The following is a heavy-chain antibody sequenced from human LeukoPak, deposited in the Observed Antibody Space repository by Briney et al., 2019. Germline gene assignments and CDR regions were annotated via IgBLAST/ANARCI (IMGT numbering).Heavy chain of an antibody. CDR2: IRYDGSNK. CDR1: GFTFSSYG. J-gene: IGHJ4*02. CDR3: PRAAYDILDY. Sequence: GESLRLSCAASGFTFSSYGMHWVRQAPGKGLEWVAFIRYDGSNKYYADSVKGRFTISRDNSKNPLYLQMNSLRAEDMAVYYRPRAAYDILDYWGQGTLVTVSS. D-gene: IGHD3-9*01. V-gene: IGHV3-30*02.